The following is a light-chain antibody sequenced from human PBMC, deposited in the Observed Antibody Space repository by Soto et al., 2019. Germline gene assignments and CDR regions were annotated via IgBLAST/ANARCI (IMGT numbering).Light chain of an antibody. CDR2: DIT. CDR3: QHRNKCPPVT. Sequence: EIVLTQSPATLSLSPGERATLSCRASQSVDNYLAWYQQKPGQIPRLLIFDITTRATGIPDRFSGSGSGTEFTLTITSLEPEDLAVYYCQHRNKCPPVTFGPGTRLE. V-gene: IGKV3-11*01. J-gene: IGKJ5*01. CDR1: QSVDNY.